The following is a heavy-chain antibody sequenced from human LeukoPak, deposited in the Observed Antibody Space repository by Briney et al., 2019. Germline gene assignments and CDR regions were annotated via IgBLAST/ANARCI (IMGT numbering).Heavy chain of an antibody. Sequence: GGSLRLSCAASGSTFSSYEMNWVRQAPGKGLEWVSDISSSGRIIYYADSVKGRFTISRDNTKNSLYLQMNSLRAEDTAVYYCARVSRYANDYWGQGTLVTVSS. CDR1: GSTFSSYE. J-gene: IGHJ4*02. CDR3: ARVSRYANDY. V-gene: IGHV3-48*03. CDR2: ISSSGRII. D-gene: IGHD2-2*01.